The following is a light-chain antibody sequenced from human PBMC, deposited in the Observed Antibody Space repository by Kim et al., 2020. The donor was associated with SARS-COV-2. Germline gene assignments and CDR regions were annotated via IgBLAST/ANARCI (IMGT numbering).Light chain of an antibody. CDR2: YDS. V-gene: IGLV3-21*04. CDR1: NIGSKS. CDR3: QVWDSSSDRVV. Sequence: SYELTQPPSVSVAPGKTARITCGGNNIGSKSVHWYQQKPGQAPVLVIYYDSDRPSGIPERFSGSNSGNTATLTISRVEAGEEADYYCQVWDSSSDRVVFGGGTQLTVL. J-gene: IGLJ2*01.